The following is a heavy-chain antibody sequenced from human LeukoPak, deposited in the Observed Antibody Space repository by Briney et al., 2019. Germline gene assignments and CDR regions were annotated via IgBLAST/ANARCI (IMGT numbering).Heavy chain of an antibody. J-gene: IGHJ4*02. CDR3: AKDWGSGWYLDY. V-gene: IGHV3-23*01. CDR2: IRGGGGST. CDR1: APTFSSYA. D-gene: IGHD6-19*01. Sequence: TGGSLRLSCAASAPTFSSYAMNWVRQAPGKGLEWVSVIRGGGGSTYYADSVKGRFTISRDNSKNTMYLQMNSLRAEDTAVYYCAKDWGSGWYLDYWGQGTLVTVSS.